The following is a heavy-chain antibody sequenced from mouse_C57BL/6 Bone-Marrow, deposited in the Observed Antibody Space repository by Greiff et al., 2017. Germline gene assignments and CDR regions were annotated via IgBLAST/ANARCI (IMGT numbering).Heavy chain of an antibody. CDR1: GFSINSDCY. Sequence: DVKLQESGPSLVRPSQTLSLTCTVTGFSINSDCYWIWIRQFPGNKLEYIGYTFYSGITYYNPSLESRTYITRDTSKNQFSLKLSSVTTEDTATYYCARDLLFYYGNYPYFDYWGQGTTLTVSS. J-gene: IGHJ2*01. D-gene: IGHD2-1*01. V-gene: IGHV3-3*01. CDR2: TFYSGIT. CDR3: ARDLLFYYGNYPYFDY.